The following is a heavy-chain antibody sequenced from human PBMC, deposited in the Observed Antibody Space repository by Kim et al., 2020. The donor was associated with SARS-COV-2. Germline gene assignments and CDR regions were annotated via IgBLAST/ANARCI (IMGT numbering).Heavy chain of an antibody. Sequence: ASVKVSCKASGYTFTSYDINWVRQATGQGLEWMGWMNPNSGNTGYAQKFQGRVTMTRNTSISTVYMELTILTSEDTAVYYCARGHLGYCGSTSCYSMDVWGQGTTVTVSS. CDR2: MNPNSGNT. J-gene: IGHJ6*02. D-gene: IGHD2-2*02. V-gene: IGHV1-8*01. CDR3: ARGHLGYCGSTSCYSMDV. CDR1: GYTFTSYD.